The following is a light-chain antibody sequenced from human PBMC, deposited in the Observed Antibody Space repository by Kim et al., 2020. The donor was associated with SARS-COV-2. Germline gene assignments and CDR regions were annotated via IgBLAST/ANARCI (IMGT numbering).Light chain of an antibody. CDR2: GEN. CDR1: SLRNYY. Sequence: SSELTQDPAVSVALGQTVRITCQGDSLRNYYASWYQQKPGQAPVLVIYGENNRPSGILDRFSGSSSANTAALTITGAQAEDEADYYCNSRDSSGYVFGTGTKVTVL. J-gene: IGLJ1*01. CDR3: NSRDSSGYV. V-gene: IGLV3-19*01.